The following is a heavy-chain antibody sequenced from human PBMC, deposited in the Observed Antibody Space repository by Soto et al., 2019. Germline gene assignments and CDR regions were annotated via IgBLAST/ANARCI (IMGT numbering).Heavy chain of an antibody. D-gene: IGHD1-26*01. CDR2: INSDGSST. J-gene: IGHJ5*02. Sequence: GGSLGLSCESSGFTFSIYWMHSVLQAPVKGLACVSRINSDGSSTSYADSVKGRFTISRDNAKNTLYLQMNSLRADDTAVYYCARASGLGASINWFDPWGQGTLVTVSS. CDR1: GFTFSIYW. CDR3: ARASGLGASINWFDP. V-gene: IGHV3-74*01.